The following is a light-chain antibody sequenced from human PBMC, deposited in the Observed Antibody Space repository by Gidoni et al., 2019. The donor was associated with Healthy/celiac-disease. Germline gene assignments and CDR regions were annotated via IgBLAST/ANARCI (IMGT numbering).Light chain of an antibody. CDR2: GAS. CDR1: QSVSSSY. Sequence: EMVLTQSPGTLSLSPGERATLSCRASQSVSSSYLAWYQHKPGQAPRLLIYGASSRATGIPDRFSGSGSGTDFTLTISRLEPEDFAVYYCQQYGSSSWTFGQGTKVEIE. V-gene: IGKV3-20*01. J-gene: IGKJ1*01. CDR3: QQYGSSSWT.